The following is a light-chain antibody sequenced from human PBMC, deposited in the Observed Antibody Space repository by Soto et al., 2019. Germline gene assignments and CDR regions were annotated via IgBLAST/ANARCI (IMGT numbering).Light chain of an antibody. CDR3: QQRAYWPLS. J-gene: IGKJ4*01. Sequence: EIVLTQSPATLSPSPGERATLSCRASQSVGRYLAWYQQKPGQAPRLLIYEASNRATGIPARFSGSVSGTDFTLTISSLEPEDFAVYYWQQRAYWPLSFGGGTKVEIK. CDR1: QSVGRY. CDR2: EAS. V-gene: IGKV3-11*01.